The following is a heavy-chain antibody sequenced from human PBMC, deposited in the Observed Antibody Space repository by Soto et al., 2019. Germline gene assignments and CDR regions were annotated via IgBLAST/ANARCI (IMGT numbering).Heavy chain of an antibody. D-gene: IGHD4-17*01. Sequence: EVQVVESGGGLVKPGGSLRLSCTASGFTFSYSDMNWVRQAPGKGLEWVSAIDAGPRNLYYAVSVRGRFTISRDDAKISLYLQMNSLRVEDTAFYYCARRTVTTYHYFDYWGQGILVTVSS. CDR2: IDAGPRNL. CDR3: ARRTVTTYHYFDY. V-gene: IGHV3-21*01. CDR1: GFTFSYSD. J-gene: IGHJ4*02.